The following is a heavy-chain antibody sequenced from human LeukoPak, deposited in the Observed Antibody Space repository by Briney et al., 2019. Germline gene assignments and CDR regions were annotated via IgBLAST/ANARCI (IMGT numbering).Heavy chain of an antibody. Sequence: ASLRVSCEASGYTFTDYYMHWVRQAPGQGLELLGWINPNSGGTNYAQKFQGRVTMTRDTSISTACMELSSLRSDDTAMYYCARSYSGFGYALHDYWGQGTLVTVSS. CDR3: ARSYSGFGYALHDY. J-gene: IGHJ4*02. CDR1: GYTFTDYY. V-gene: IGHV1-2*02. D-gene: IGHD1-26*01. CDR2: INPNSGGT.